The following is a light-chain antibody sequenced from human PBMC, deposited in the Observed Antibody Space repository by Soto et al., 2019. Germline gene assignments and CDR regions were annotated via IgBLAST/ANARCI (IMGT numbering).Light chain of an antibody. J-gene: IGLJ2*01. CDR2: EVT. CDR1: SSDVGGYNY. CDR3: SSYAGINNFLV. Sequence: QSALTQPPSASGSPGQLVTISCTGTSSDVGGYNYVSWYQQHPDKAPKLMIYEVTKRPSGVPDRFSGSKSGNTASLTVSGRQAEDEADYYCSSYAGINNFLVFGGGTKVTV. V-gene: IGLV2-8*01.